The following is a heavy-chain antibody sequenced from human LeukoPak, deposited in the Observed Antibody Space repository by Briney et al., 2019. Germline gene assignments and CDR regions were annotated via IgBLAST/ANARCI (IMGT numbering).Heavy chain of an antibody. Sequence: GGSLRLSCAASGFTFSSYSMNWVRQAPGKGLEWVSYISSSSSTIYYADSVKGRFTISRDNAKNSLYLQMNSLKTEDTAVYYCTTDGVGVEGATYDNWGQGTLVSVSS. CDR3: TTDGVGVEGATYDN. D-gene: IGHD1-26*01. V-gene: IGHV3-48*01. CDR2: ISSSSSTI. J-gene: IGHJ4*02. CDR1: GFTFSSYS.